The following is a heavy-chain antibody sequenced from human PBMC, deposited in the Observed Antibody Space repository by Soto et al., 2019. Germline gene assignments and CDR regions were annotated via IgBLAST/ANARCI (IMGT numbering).Heavy chain of an antibody. D-gene: IGHD4-17*01. Sequence: QGQLVQSGDAVKKPGASVKVSFKASGYTFTGYYMHVVRQAPGQWLEWMGWINPNSGGTHYAQKFQGRVTMTRDTSVSTGDMELSRLRSDDTAVYDCARLSGHDYGDYKLFDYWGQGTLITVT. CDR2: INPNSGGT. V-gene: IGHV1-2*02. CDR1: GYTFTGYY. J-gene: IGHJ4*02. CDR3: ARLSGHDYGDYKLFDY.